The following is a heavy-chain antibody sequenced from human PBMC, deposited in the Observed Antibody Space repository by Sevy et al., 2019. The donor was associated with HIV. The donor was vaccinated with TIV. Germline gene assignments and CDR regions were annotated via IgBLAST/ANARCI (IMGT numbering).Heavy chain of an antibody. D-gene: IGHD6-13*01. CDR3: AKEAVGSGYSSSWYSGAGYYYYGMDV. V-gene: IGHV3-30*18. Sequence: GGSLRLSCAASGFTFSSYGMHWVRQAPGKGLEWVAVISYDGSNKYYADSVKGRFTISRDNSKNTLYLQMNSLRAEDTAVYYCAKEAVGSGYSSSWYSGAGYYYYGMDVWGQGTTVTVSS. J-gene: IGHJ6*02. CDR1: GFTFSSYG. CDR2: ISYDGSNK.